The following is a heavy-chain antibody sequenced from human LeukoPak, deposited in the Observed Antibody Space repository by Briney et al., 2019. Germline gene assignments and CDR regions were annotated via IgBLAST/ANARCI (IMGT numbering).Heavy chain of an antibody. CDR3: ARRIYSSSTNWFDP. J-gene: IGHJ5*02. V-gene: IGHV5-51*01. D-gene: IGHD6-6*01. CDR2: IYPGDSDT. Sequence: GESLKISCKGSGYSFTSYWIGWVRQMPGKGLEWMGIIYPGDSDTRYSPSFQGQVTISADKSISTAYLQWSSLKTSDTAIYYCARRIYSSSTNWFDPWGQGTLVTVSS. CDR1: GYSFTSYW.